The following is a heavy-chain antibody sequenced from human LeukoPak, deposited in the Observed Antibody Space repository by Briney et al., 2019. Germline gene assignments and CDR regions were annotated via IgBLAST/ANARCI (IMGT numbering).Heavy chain of an antibody. J-gene: IGHJ4*02. V-gene: IGHV1-2*02. Sequence: ASVKVSCKPSGYSXTGYYMHGVRQAPGQGLEWMGWVNPKNGGTNYPQKFQGRVTMTTDTSVGTAYMELSSLASDATAVYYCARRGAYFDYWGQGTLVTVSS. CDR1: GYSXTGYY. CDR3: ARRGAYFDY. CDR2: VNPKNGGT.